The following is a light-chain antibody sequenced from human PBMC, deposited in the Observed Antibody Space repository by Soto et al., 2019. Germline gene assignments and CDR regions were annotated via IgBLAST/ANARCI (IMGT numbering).Light chain of an antibody. CDR1: QSISSW. V-gene: IGKV1-5*03. Sequence: DIQMTQSPSTLSASVGDRVTITCRASQSISSWLAWYQQKPGKAPKLLIYKASSLESGVPSRFSVCGSVTEFTLTISSLQPDDFATYYCQQYNSYPYTFRQGTKLDIK. CDR2: KAS. J-gene: IGKJ2*01. CDR3: QQYNSYPYT.